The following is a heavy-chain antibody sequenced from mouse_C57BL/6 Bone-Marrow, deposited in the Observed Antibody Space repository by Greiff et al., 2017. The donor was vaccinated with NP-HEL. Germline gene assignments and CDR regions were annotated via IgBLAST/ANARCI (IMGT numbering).Heavy chain of an antibody. Sequence: VQLQQSGAELARPGTSVKMSCKASGYTFTNYWIGWAKQRPGHGLEWIGDIYPGGGYTNYNEKFKGKATLTADKSSSTAYMQFSSLTSEDSAIYYCARELRTRYWYAMDYWGQGTSVTVSS. CDR1: GYTFTNYW. CDR2: IYPGGGYT. V-gene: IGHV1-63*01. J-gene: IGHJ4*01. CDR3: ARELRTRYWYAMDY. D-gene: IGHD3-2*02.